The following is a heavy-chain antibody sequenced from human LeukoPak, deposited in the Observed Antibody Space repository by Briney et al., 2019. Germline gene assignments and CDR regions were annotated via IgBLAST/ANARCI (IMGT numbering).Heavy chain of an antibody. D-gene: IGHD3-10*01. V-gene: IGHV3-74*01. J-gene: IGHJ3*02. CDR2: INSDGSST. CDR3: STGSGRAFDI. CDR1: GFTFSSYW. Sequence: GGPLRLSCAASGFTFSSYWMHWVRQVPGKGLVWVSRINSDGSSTSYADSVKGRFTISRDNAKNTLYVQMNSLRAEDTAVYYCSTGSGRAFDIWGRGTMVTVSS.